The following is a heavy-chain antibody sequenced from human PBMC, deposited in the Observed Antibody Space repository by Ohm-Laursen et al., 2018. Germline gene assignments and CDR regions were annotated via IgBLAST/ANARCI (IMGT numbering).Heavy chain of an antibody. J-gene: IGHJ6*02. V-gene: IGHV4-59*08. CDR1: GGSISSYY. CDR3: ARTPGVYCSSTSCYYGYGMDV. CDR2: IYYSGST. D-gene: IGHD2-2*01. Sequence: GTLSLTCAVSGGSISSYYWSWIRQPPGKGLEWIGYIYYSGSTNYNPSLKSRVTISVDTSKNQFSLKLSSVTAADTAVYYCARTPGVYCSSTSCYYGYGMDVWGQGTTVIVSS.